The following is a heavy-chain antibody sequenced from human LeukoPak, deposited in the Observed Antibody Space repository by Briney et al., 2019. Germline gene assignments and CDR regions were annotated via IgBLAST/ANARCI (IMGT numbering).Heavy chain of an antibody. Sequence: GASVNVSRKASGYTFTMYGISWVRQAPGQGLQWLGWISPHNGNTNNGQDLQGRVTMTTDTSASTAYLELRSLRSDDTAIYYCVRDLNYVTLGYDILGDIGYHFEYWGRGSVGTVSS. J-gene: IGHJ4*02. V-gene: IGHV1-18*01. CDR1: GYTFTMYG. CDR3: VRDLNYVTLGYDILGDIGYHFEY. D-gene: IGHD3-9*01. CDR2: ISPHNGNT.